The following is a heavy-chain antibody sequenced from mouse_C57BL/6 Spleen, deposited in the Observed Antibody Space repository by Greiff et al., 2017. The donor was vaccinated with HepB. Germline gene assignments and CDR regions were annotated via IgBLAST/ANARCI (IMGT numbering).Heavy chain of an antibody. V-gene: IGHV1-55*01. J-gene: IGHJ4*01. D-gene: IGHD1-1*01. CDR3: SRRYGSSCYYALGY. Sequence: VQLQQPGAELVKPGASVKMSCKASGYTFTSYWITWVKQRPGQGLEWIGDIYPGSGSTNYNEKFKSKATLTVDTSSSTAYMQLSSLTSEDSAVYCCSRRYGSSCYYALGYWGQGASVTVSS. CDR1: GYTFTSYW. CDR2: IYPGSGST.